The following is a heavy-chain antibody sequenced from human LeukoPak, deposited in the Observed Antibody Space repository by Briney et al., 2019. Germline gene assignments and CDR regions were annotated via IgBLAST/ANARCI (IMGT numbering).Heavy chain of an antibody. Sequence: GGSLRLSCAASGFAFRVYEMYWVRQAPGKGLEWVSYISSSGGTRYCADSVKGRFTISRDNAKNSLYLQMNSLRAEDTAVYYCATLTVASSFDYWGQGTLVTVSS. CDR1: GFAFRVYE. CDR2: ISSSGGTR. D-gene: IGHD6-19*01. J-gene: IGHJ4*02. V-gene: IGHV3-48*03. CDR3: ATLTVASSFDY.